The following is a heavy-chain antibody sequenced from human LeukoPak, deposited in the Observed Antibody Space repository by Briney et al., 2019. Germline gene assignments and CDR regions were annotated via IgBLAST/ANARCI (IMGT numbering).Heavy chain of an antibody. V-gene: IGHV3-66*01. CDR3: ASFIYVWGSYPTDY. D-gene: IGHD3-16*02. CDR2: IYSGGST. Sequence: PGGSLRLSWAASGFTVSSNYMSWVRQAPGKGLEWVSVIYSGGSTYYADSVKGRFTISRDNSKNTLYLQMNSLRAEDTAVYYCASFIYVWGSYPTDYWGQGTLVTVSS. CDR1: GFTVSSNY. J-gene: IGHJ4*02.